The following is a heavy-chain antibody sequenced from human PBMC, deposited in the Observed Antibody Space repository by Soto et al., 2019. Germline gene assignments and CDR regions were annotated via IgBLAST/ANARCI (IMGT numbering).Heavy chain of an antibody. CDR3: AREPPETPPDY. CDR1: GYTFSDYG. V-gene: IGHV1-18*01. J-gene: IGHJ4*02. Sequence: QVQLVQSGADVKKPGASVKVSCKASGYTFSDYGISWVRQAPGQGLEWMGWISSKNGNTNFAQKFRGRVTMTTDPSTSTVYMELRSLRPDVTAVYYCAREPPETPPDYWGQGTLVTVSS. CDR2: ISSKNGNT.